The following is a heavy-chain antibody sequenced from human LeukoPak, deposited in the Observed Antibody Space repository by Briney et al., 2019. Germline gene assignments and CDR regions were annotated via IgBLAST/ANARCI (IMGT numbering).Heavy chain of an antibody. CDR1: GGSISSYY. CDR3: ARGTTVTLPGY. J-gene: IGHJ4*02. Sequence: SETLSLTCTVSGGSISSYYWSWIRQPPGKGLEWIGYTYYSGSTNYNPSLKSRVTISVDTSKNQFSLKLSSVTAADTAVYYCARGTTVTLPGYWGQGTLVTVSS. CDR2: TYYSGST. V-gene: IGHV4-59*01. D-gene: IGHD4-17*01.